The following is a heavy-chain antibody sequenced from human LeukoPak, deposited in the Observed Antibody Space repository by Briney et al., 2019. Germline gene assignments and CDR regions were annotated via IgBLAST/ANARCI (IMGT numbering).Heavy chain of an antibody. CDR2: ISGSGGST. V-gene: IGHV3-23*01. D-gene: IGHD3-9*01. Sequence: GGSLRLSCAASGFTFSSYAMSWVRQAPGKGLEWVSAISGSGGSTYYADSVKGRFTISRDNSKNTLYLQMNSLRAEDTAVYYCATVDHDILTGYHDYWGQGTLVTVSS. CDR1: GFTFSSYA. J-gene: IGHJ4*02. CDR3: ATVDHDILTGYHDY.